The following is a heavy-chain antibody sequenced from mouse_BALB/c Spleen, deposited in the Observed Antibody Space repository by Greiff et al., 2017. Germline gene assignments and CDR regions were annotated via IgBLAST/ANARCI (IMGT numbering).Heavy chain of an antibody. J-gene: IGHJ4*01. Sequence: EVHLVESGGGLVKPGGSLKLSCAASGFTFSDYYMYWVRQTPEKRLEWVATISDGGSYTYYPDSVKGRFTISRDNAKNNLYLQMSSLKSEDTAMYYCARDSPITTVVAPYAMDYWGQGTSVTVSS. CDR3: ARDSPITTVVAPYAMDY. CDR1: GFTFSDYY. CDR2: ISDGGSYT. V-gene: IGHV5-4*02. D-gene: IGHD1-1*01.